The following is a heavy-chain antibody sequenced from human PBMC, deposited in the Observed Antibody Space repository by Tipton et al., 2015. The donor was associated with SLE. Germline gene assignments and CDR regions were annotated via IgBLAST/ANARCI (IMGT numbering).Heavy chain of an antibody. Sequence: TLSLTCTVSGFSINNGYFWAWIRQPPGKGLEWIGYVFRSGSTQYNASLKSRVTISVDTSKKQFSLQLSSVTAADTAVYYCARGPSPSGHDYWGQGTLVPVS. CDR2: VFRSGST. CDR1: GFSINNGYF. V-gene: IGHV4-38-2*02. J-gene: IGHJ4*02. CDR3: ARGPSPSGHDY. D-gene: IGHD6-19*01.